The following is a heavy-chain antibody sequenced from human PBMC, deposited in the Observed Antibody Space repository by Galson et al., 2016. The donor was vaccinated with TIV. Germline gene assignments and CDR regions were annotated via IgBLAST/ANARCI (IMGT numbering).Heavy chain of an antibody. CDR1: GFTFSGHS. CDR3: ASASSAYFDSSGYS. J-gene: IGHJ3*01. V-gene: IGHV3-21*01. D-gene: IGHD3-22*01. Sequence: SLRLSCAASGFTFSGHSMNWVRQAPGKGLEWVSTISTSSRYIYYADSVKGRFTISRDNAKNSLSLQMNSLRAEDTAVYYCASASSAYFDSSGYSWGQGTMVTVSS. CDR2: ISTSSRYI.